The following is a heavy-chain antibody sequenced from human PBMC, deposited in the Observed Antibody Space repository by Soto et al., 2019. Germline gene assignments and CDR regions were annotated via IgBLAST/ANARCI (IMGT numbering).Heavy chain of an antibody. CDR3: ARSAFYCSCSCSPLPNWFES. D-gene: IGHD2-2*01. V-gene: IGHV4-59*01. J-gene: IGHJ5*01. Sequence: SYTLSLTCTVSGGSLGSYYWSWIRQPPGKELEWIGYIYYRGSTNYTPSLKSRVTISVDTSKNQFSLKLRSVTAADTAVYYCARSAFYCSCSCSPLPNWFESWGQGTRVTVSS. CDR1: GGSLGSYY. CDR2: IYYRGST.